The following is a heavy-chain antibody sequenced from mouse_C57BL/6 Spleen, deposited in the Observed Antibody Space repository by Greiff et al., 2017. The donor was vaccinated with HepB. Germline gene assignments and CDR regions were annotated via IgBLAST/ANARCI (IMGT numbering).Heavy chain of an antibody. CDR3: TREIYYGNYVGYFDY. CDR1: GFTFSSYA. V-gene: IGHV5-9-1*02. D-gene: IGHD2-1*01. CDR2: ISSGGDYI. J-gene: IGHJ2*01. Sequence: EVKVVESGEGLVKPGGSLKLSCAASGFTFSSYAMSWVRQTPEKRLEWVAYISSGGDYIYYADTVKGRFTISRDNARNTLYLQMSSLKSEDTAMYYCTREIYYGNYVGYFDYWGQGTTLTVSS.